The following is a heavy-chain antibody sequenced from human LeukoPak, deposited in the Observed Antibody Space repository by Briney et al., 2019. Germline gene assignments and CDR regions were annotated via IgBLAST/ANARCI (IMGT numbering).Heavy chain of an antibody. J-gene: IGHJ4*02. CDR3: ARGDSSGWYRMDY. CDR2: IYTYNDNT. Sequence: ASVKVSCKASGYTFTSYGISWVRQAPGQGLEWMGWIYTYNDNTNYAQRLQGRVTMTTDTSTNTAYMELRSLTSDDTAVYYCARGDSSGWYRMDYWGQGTLVTVSS. CDR1: GYTFTSYG. V-gene: IGHV1-18*01. D-gene: IGHD6-19*01.